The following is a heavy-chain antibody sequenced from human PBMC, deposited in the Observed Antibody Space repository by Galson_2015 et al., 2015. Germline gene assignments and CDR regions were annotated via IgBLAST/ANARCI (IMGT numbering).Heavy chain of an antibody. CDR1: GFTFRSYS. J-gene: IGHJ4*02. Sequence: SLRLSCAASGFTFRSYSMNWVRQAPGKGLEWVSGISGSSGSTYYADSVKGRFTISRDNSKNTLYLQMNSLRPEDTAVYYCARVGGDIAARTWGYFDYWGQGTLVTVSS. V-gene: IGHV3-23*01. D-gene: IGHD6-6*01. CDR2: ISGSSGST. CDR3: ARVGGDIAARTWGYFDY.